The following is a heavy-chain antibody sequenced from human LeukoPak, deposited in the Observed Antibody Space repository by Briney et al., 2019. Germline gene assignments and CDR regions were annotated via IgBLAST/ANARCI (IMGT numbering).Heavy chain of an antibody. CDR1: GYTFTMNG. V-gene: IGHV1-18*01. D-gene: IGHD6-13*01. Sequence: WASVKVSCKASGYTFTMNGISWVRQAPGQGLEWMGWINSYNGKTNYAQRLQGRVTMTTDTSTSTAYMELRSLRSDDTAVYYCARIASDSGWYHFLYYFDYWGQGTLVTVSS. CDR3: ARIASDSGWYHFLYYFDY. J-gene: IGHJ4*02. CDR2: INSYNGKT.